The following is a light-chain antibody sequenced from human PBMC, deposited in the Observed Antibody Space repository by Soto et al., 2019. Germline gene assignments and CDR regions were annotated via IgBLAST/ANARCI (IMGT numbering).Light chain of an antibody. CDR2: GAA. V-gene: IGKV3D-15*01. Sequence: IVRTQSPSTLSVSPCSQATRFVWACQRVISNLAGYQQKPGQAPSLLIYGAATRATGIPARFSGSGSGTEFTLTINSLQSEDSAVYYCQQHNQWPITFGQGTRLEI. CDR1: QRVISN. CDR3: QQHNQWPIT. J-gene: IGKJ5*01.